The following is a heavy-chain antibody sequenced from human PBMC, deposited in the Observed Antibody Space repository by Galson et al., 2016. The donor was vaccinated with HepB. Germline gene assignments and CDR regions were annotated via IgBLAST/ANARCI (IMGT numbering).Heavy chain of an antibody. CDR3: AKDQGILRHFDWLTYDAFEL. CDR1: GFTFSKYA. J-gene: IGHJ3*01. Sequence: SLRLSCAASGFTFSKYALHWVRQAPGKGLEWVAVISTNGISQNYEDSVKGRFTVYRDNSKNTVDLQMNRLRPEDTAVYYCAKDQGILRHFDWLTYDAFELWGQGTMVTVSS. CDR2: ISTNGISQ. V-gene: IGHV3-30*18. D-gene: IGHD3-9*01.